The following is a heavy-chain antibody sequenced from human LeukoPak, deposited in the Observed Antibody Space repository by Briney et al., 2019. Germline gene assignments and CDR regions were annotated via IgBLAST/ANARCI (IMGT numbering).Heavy chain of an antibody. CDR2: IHASGST. J-gene: IGHJ4*02. D-gene: IGHD1-26*01. CDR1: GRSISRYY. Sequence: PSETLSLTCTVSGRSISRYYWNWIWQPAGKGLEWIGRIHASGSTNYNPSLKGRVTMSVDTSKNQFSLKLSSVTAADTAVYYCARDSGRYSDPFYFDYWGQGTLVTVSS. CDR3: ARDSGRYSDPFYFDY. V-gene: IGHV4-4*07.